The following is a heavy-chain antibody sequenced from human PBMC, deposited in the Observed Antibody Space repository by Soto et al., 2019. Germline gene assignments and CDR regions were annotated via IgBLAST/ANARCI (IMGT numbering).Heavy chain of an antibody. CDR2: IYSGGST. V-gene: IGHV3-66*01. CDR3: ARDPWASDY. Sequence: VQLVESGGGLVQPGGSLRLSCAASGFTVSTKYMSWVRQAPGKGLEWVSVIYSGGSTFYADSVRGRFTISRDNSKNTVNLQITSLRAEDTAVYYCARDPWASDYWGQGSLVTVSS. CDR1: GFTVSTKY. J-gene: IGHJ4*02. D-gene: IGHD3-16*01.